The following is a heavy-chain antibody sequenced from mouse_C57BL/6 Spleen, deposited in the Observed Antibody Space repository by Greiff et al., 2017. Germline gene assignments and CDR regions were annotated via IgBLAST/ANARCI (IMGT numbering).Heavy chain of an antibody. Sequence: QVQLQQSGPELVKPGASVKISCKASGYAFSSSWMNWVKQRPGKGLEWIGRIYPGDGDTNSNGTFKGKATLTADKSSSTAYMQLSSLTSEDSAVYFCASQGPYYFDYWGQGTTLTVSS. CDR3: ASQGPYYFDY. J-gene: IGHJ2*01. D-gene: IGHD3-2*02. CDR1: GYAFSSSW. CDR2: IYPGDGDT. V-gene: IGHV1-82*01.